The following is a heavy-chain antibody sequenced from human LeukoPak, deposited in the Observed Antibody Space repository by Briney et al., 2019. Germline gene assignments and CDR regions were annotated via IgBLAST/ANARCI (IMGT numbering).Heavy chain of an antibody. J-gene: IGHJ5*01. Sequence: SETLSLTRAVSGGSISSSYWWNWVRQPPGKGLEWIGEIYHSGSTNYNPSPKSRVNISVDKPKNQSSRKLSSVTAADTAVYYCARKDYDTSGQFDSWGQGTLVTVSS. CDR2: IYHSGST. CDR1: GGSISSSYW. CDR3: ARKDYDTSGQFDS. D-gene: IGHD3-22*01. V-gene: IGHV4-4*02.